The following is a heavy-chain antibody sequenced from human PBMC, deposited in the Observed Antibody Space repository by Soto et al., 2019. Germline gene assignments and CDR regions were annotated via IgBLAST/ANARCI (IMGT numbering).Heavy chain of an antibody. Sequence: PGESLKISCKGSGYSFTSYWIGWVRQMPGKGLEWMGIIYPGDSDTRYSPSFQGQVTISADKSISTAYLQWSSLKASDTAMYYCARGYYDSSGYSQYYCYGMDVWGQGTTVTVSS. CDR3: ARGYYDSSGYSQYYCYGMDV. D-gene: IGHD3-22*01. CDR2: IYPGDSDT. CDR1: GYSFTSYW. J-gene: IGHJ6*02. V-gene: IGHV5-51*01.